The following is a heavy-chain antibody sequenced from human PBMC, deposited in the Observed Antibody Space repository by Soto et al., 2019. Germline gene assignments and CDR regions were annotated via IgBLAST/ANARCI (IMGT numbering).Heavy chain of an antibody. J-gene: IGHJ4*02. D-gene: IGHD1-7*01. CDR2: IYHSGST. CDR1: SGSISTSNW. V-gene: IGHV4-4*02. CDR3: ARQMTGTTAFDY. Sequence: QVQLQESGPGLVKPSGTLSLTCAVSSGSISTSNWWIWVRQPPGKVLEWIGEIYHSGSTNYNPSLKSRVTMSVDKSNNQFSLNLTSVTAADTAVYFCARQMTGTTAFDYWGQGTLVTVSS.